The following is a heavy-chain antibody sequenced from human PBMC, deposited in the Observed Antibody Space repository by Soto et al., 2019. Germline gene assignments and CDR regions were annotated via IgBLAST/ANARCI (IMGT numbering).Heavy chain of an antibody. CDR2: IIPILGIA. D-gene: IGHD3-10*01. V-gene: IGHV1-69*04. J-gene: IGHJ6*03. CDR3: ARDKYYGSGMGVRHDYYYYYMDV. CDR1: GGTFSSYT. Sequence: GASVKVSCKASGGTFSSYTISWVRQAPGQGLEWMGRIIPILGIANYAQKFQGRVTITADKSTSTAYMELSSLRSEDTAVYYCARDKYYGSGMGVRHDYYYYYMDVWGKGTTVTVSS.